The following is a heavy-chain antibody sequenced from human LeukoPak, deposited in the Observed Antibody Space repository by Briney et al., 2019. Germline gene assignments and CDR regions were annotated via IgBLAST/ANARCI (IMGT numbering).Heavy chain of an antibody. V-gene: IGHV3-23*01. J-gene: IGHJ4*02. CDR2: ISGSGGST. CDR3: ARGGYYYYDSSGYYYDY. D-gene: IGHD3-22*01. Sequence: PGGSLRLSCAASGFTFSSYAMSWVRQAPGKGLEWVSAISGSGGSTYYADSVKGRFTISRDNSKNTLYLQMNSLRAEDTAVCYCARGGYYYYDSSGYYYDYWGQGTLVTVSS. CDR1: GFTFSSYA.